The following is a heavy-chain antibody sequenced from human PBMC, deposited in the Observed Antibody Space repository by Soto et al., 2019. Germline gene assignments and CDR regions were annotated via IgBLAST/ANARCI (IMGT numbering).Heavy chain of an antibody. CDR2: ISSSSSYI. J-gene: IGHJ4*02. Sequence: GGSLRLSCAASGFTFSSYSMNWVRQAPGKGLEWVSSISSSSSYIYYADSVKGRFTISRDNAKNSLYLQMNSLRAEDTAVYYCARDWYSSSSGFDYWGQGTLVTVSS. D-gene: IGHD6-6*01. CDR3: ARDWYSSSSGFDY. V-gene: IGHV3-21*01. CDR1: GFTFSSYS.